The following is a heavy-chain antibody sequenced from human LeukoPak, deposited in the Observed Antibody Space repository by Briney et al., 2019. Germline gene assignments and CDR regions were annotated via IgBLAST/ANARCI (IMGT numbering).Heavy chain of an antibody. D-gene: IGHD5-18*01. CDR1: GGSISSSSYY. Sequence: PSETLSLTCTVSGGSISSSSYYWGWIRQPPGKGLEWIGSIYYSGSTYYNPSLKSRVTISVDTSKNQFSLKLSSVTAADTAVYYCARDLPGYSYGPPFDYWGQGTLVTVSS. CDR3: ARDLPGYSYGPPFDY. J-gene: IGHJ4*02. V-gene: IGHV4-39*07. CDR2: IYYSGST.